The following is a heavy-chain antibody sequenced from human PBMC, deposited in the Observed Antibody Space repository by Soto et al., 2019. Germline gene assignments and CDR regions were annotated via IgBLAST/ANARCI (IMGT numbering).Heavy chain of an antibody. Sequence: EVQLVESGGGLVKPGGFLRLSCAASGFTFSSYSMNWVRQAPGKGLEWVSSISSSSSYIYYADSVKGRFTISRDNAKNSLYLQMNSLRAEDTAVYYCARVYSGYDIDYWGQGTLVTVSS. D-gene: IGHD5-12*01. CDR2: ISSSSSYI. J-gene: IGHJ4*02. CDR1: GFTFSSYS. CDR3: ARVYSGYDIDY. V-gene: IGHV3-21*01.